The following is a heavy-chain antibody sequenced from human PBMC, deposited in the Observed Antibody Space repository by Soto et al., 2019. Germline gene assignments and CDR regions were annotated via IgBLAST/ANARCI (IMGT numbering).Heavy chain of an antibody. J-gene: IGHJ4*02. CDR1: GFIFDTYE. V-gene: IGHV3-48*03. CDR3: ARALLER. CDR2: ISSSASAI. Sequence: EVQLVESGGGLVQPGGSLRLSCAASGFIFDTYEMNWVRQAPGKGLQWVSYISSSASAIYYADSVKGRFTSSRDNAKNSLYLQMNSLSAEDTAVYYCARALLERWGQGTLVTVSS. D-gene: IGHD3-3*01.